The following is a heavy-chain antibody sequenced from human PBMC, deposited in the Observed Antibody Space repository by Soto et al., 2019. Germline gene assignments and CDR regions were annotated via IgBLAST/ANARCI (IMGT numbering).Heavy chain of an antibody. CDR1: GGSISSSNW. V-gene: IGHV4-4*02. CDR2: IYHSGST. Sequence: SSETLSLTCAVSGGSISSSNWWSWVRQPPGKGLEWIGEIYHSGSTNYNPSLKSRVTISVDKSKNQFSLKLSSVTAADTAVYYCARSRILTSPYYDFWSGPYGMDVWGQGTTVTVSS. J-gene: IGHJ6*02. D-gene: IGHD3-3*01. CDR3: ARSRILTSPYYDFWSGPYGMDV.